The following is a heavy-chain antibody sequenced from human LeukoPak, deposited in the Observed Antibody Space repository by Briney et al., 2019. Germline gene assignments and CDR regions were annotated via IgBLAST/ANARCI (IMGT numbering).Heavy chain of an antibody. CDR1: GGSMNAHH. J-gene: IGHJ3*01. D-gene: IGHD4-17*01. Sequence: PSETLSLTCTVSGGSMNAHHWSWLGQSPGKGLEWIAYILYTGSTNYNTSLESRVIISADMSKNQFSLRLSSVTAADTAIYYCARHIYGDPVAFDLWGQGTMVTVSS. V-gene: IGHV4-59*08. CDR3: ARHIYGDPVAFDL. CDR2: ILYTGST.